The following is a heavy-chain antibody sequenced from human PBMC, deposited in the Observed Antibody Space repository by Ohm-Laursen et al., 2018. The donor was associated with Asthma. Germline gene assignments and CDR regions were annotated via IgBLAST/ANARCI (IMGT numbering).Heavy chain of an antibody. V-gene: IGHV4-34*01. CDR3: ARGRYCSGGSCYTAWPLNY. CDR1: GGSFSGYY. D-gene: IGHD2-15*01. Sequence: SDTLSLTCTVYGGSFSGYYWSWIRQPPGKGLEWIGEINHSGGTNYNPSLKSRVTISVDTSKNQFSLKLSSVTAADTAVYYCARGRYCSGGSCYTAWPLNYWGQGTLVTVSS. J-gene: IGHJ4*02. CDR2: INHSGGT.